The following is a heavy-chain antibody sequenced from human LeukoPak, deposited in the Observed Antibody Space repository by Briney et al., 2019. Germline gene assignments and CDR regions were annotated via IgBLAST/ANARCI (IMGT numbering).Heavy chain of an antibody. Sequence: SETLSLTCTVSAGSINSGGYYWSWIRQLPGKGLQWIGYIYYSGSTSYNPSLKSRVTISVDTSKNQFSLKLSSVTAADTAVYYCARGRRGVIRLVVGWFDPWGQGTLVTVSS. J-gene: IGHJ5*02. V-gene: IGHV4-31*03. D-gene: IGHD3-10*01. CDR3: ARGRRGVIRLVVGWFDP. CDR2: IYYSGST. CDR1: AGSINSGGYY.